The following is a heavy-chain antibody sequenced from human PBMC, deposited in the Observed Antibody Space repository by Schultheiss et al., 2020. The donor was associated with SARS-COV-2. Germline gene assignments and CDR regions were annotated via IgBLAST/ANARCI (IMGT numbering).Heavy chain of an antibody. CDR1: GGSISSYY. Sequence: SETLSLTCTVSGGSISSYYWSWIRQPPGKGLEWIGSIYYSGSTYYNPSLKSRVTISVDTSKNQFSLKLSSVTAADTAVYYCARHVGAKQWLVPGNYYYYGMDVWGQGTTVTVSS. D-gene: IGHD6-19*01. J-gene: IGHJ6*02. V-gene: IGHV4-59*05. CDR2: IYYSGST. CDR3: ARHVGAKQWLVPGNYYYYGMDV.